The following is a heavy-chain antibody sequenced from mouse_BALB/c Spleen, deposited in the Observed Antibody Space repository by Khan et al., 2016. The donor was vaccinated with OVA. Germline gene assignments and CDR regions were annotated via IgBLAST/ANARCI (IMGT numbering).Heavy chain of an antibody. CDR2: ISSAGTYT. D-gene: IGHD2-1*01. J-gene: IGHJ3*01. Sequence: EVELVESGGGLVKPGGSLKLSCSASGFTFSTFVMSWVRQTPEKRLEWVATISSAGTYTYFSDSVKGRFTISRDNAKNTLYLQMTSLRTEDTAMYYCTCGNYGWFAYWGQGTLVTVSA. CDR1: GFTFSTFV. CDR3: TCGNYGWFAY. V-gene: IGHV5-9-1*01.